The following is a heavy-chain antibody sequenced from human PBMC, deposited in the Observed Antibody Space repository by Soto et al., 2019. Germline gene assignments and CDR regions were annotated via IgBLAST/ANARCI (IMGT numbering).Heavy chain of an antibody. CDR2: ISSSSSYI. CDR1: GFTFSTYT. V-gene: IGHV3-21*01. CDR3: ARAGEMATITSNFDS. J-gene: IGHJ4*02. Sequence: GGSLRLSCAASGFTFSTYTMNWVRQAPGKGLEWVSSISSSSSYIYYADSVKGRFTISRDNAKNSLYLQMNSLRAEDTAVYYCARAGEMATITSNFDSWGQGTLVTVSS. D-gene: IGHD5-12*01.